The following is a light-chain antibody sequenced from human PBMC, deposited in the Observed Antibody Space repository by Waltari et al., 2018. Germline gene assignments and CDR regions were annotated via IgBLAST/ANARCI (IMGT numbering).Light chain of an antibody. J-gene: IGKJ1*01. CDR1: QGISSY. Sequence: AIRITQSPSSLSASTGDRVTITCRASQGISSYLAWYQQKPGKVPKLLIYAASTLQSGVPSRFSGSGSGTDFTLTISCLQSEDFATYYCQQYYSYSWTFGQGTKVEIK. CDR3: QQYYSYSWT. V-gene: IGKV1-8*01. CDR2: AAS.